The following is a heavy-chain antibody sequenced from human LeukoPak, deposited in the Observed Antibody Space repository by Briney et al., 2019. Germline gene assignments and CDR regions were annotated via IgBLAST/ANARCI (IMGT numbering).Heavy chain of an antibody. Sequence: GGSLRLSCAASGFTFSSYWMSWVRQAPGKGLEWVANIKQDGSEKYYVDSVMGRFTISRDNAKNSLYLQMNSLRAEDTAVYYCARVADCSGGSCYSGVVYFDYWGQGTLVTVSS. CDR2: IKQDGSEK. J-gene: IGHJ4*02. D-gene: IGHD2-15*01. V-gene: IGHV3-7*01. CDR3: ARVADCSGGSCYSGVVYFDY. CDR1: GFTFSSYW.